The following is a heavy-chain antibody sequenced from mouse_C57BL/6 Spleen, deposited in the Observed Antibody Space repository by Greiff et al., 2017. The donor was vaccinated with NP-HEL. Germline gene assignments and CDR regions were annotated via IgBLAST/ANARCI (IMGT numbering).Heavy chain of an antibody. CDR3: ARTLGSYGYYLDY. D-gene: IGHD1-1*02. CDR2: ICTGGGT. Sequence: VKLMESGPGLVAPSQSLSITCTVSGFSLTSYALSWVRQPPGKGLEWLGVICTGGGTHYNSALKSRLSISKDNSKSQVFLKMNSLQTDDTARYYCARTLGSYGYYLDYWGQGTTLTVSS. J-gene: IGHJ2*01. CDR1: GFSLTSYA. V-gene: IGHV2-9-1*01.